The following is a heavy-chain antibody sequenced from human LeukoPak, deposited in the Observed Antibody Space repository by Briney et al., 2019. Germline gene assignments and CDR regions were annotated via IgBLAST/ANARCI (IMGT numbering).Heavy chain of an antibody. J-gene: IGHJ5*02. Sequence: SETLCLTCAVSGGSISSSNWWSWVRQPPGKGLEWIGEIYHSGSTNYNPSLKSRVTISVDESKNQCSLKLSSVTAAATAVYYWARSLGGRTHNWFDPWGQGTLVTVSS. CDR1: GGSISSSNW. CDR2: IYHSGST. V-gene: IGHV4-4*02. D-gene: IGHD3-10*01. CDR3: ARSLGGRTHNWFDP.